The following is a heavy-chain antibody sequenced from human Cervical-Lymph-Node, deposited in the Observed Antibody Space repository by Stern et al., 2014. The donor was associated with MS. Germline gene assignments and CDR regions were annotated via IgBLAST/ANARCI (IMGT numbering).Heavy chain of an antibody. J-gene: IGHJ1*01. CDR3: ANPLPYAN. V-gene: IGHV1-46*03. CDR1: GDNFASYP. CDR2: VNPTEGRT. Sequence: VQLGQSGAGVKKPGASVKVSCKASGDNFASYPIHWLRQAPGQGPVWMGIVNPTEGRTTYAQTFQGRVTKTRDKSTRTVYMELSSLRAEDTTMYFCANPLPYANWGQGTRVTVSS. D-gene: IGHD4-17*01.